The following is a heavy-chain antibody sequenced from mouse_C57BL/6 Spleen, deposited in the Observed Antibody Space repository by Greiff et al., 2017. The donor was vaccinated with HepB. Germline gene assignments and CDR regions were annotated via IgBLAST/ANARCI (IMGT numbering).Heavy chain of an antibody. CDR3: TRAPNWDFFDY. J-gene: IGHJ2*01. D-gene: IGHD4-1*01. CDR1: GFTFSSYA. Sequence: EVMLVESGEGLVKPGGSLKLSCAASGFTFSSYAMSWVRQTPEKRLEWVAYISSGGDYIYYADTVKGRFTISRDNARNTLYLQMSSLKSEDTAMYYCTRAPNWDFFDYWGQGTTLTVSS. CDR2: ISSGGDYI. V-gene: IGHV5-9-1*02.